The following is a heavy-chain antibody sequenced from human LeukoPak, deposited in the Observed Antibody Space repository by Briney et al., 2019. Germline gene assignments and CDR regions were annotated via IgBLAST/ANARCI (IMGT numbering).Heavy chain of an antibody. CDR1: GFTFSDYH. J-gene: IGHJ4*02. CDR2: ISSIGSTI. D-gene: IGHD6-13*01. Sequence: GGSLRLSCAASGFTFSDYHMNWIRQAPGKGLEWVSHISSIGSTIYYADSVKGRFTISRDNSKNTLYLQMNSLRAEDTAVYYCAKDRIAASGLSYYFDYWGQGTLVTVPS. CDR3: AKDRIAASGLSYYFDY. V-gene: IGHV3-11*04.